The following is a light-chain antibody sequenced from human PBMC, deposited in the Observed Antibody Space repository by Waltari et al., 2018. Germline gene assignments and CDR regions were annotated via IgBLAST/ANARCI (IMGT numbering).Light chain of an antibody. CDR2: SAS. J-gene: IGKJ4*01. CDR3: QQSYSAPLT. CDR1: QTLSTY. V-gene: IGKV1-39*01. Sequence: DIQMTQSPSSLSASVGDRVTITCRASQTLSTYLNWYQQKPGKAPSLLIHSASTLQFGVPSRFSGSGSGTHFTLTISSLQREDFATYYCQQSYSAPLTFGGGTKVEIK.